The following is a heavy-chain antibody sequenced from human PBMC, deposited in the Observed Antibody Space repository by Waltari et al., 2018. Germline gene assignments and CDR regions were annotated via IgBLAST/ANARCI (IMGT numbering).Heavy chain of an antibody. CDR3: ARGQRLSIAVAGPVSFDP. CDR1: GGSFSGNY. D-gene: IGHD6-19*01. V-gene: IGHV4-34*01. Sequence: QVQLQQWGAGLLKPSETLSLTCAVYGGSFSGNYGSWIGQPPGKGLEWIGEINHSGSTNYNPSLKSRVTIPVDKSKNQFSLKLSSVTAADTAVYYCARGQRLSIAVAGPVSFDPWGQGTLVTVSS. J-gene: IGHJ5*02. CDR2: INHSGST.